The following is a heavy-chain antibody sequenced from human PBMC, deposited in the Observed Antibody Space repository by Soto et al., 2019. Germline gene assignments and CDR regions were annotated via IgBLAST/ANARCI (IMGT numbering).Heavy chain of an antibody. D-gene: IGHD6-13*01. J-gene: IGHJ5*02. CDR2: IYYSGST. CDR1: GGSISSYY. CDR3: VASLAASGLNWLDP. V-gene: IGHV4-59*12. Sequence: SETLSLTCTVSGGSISSYYWSWIRQPPGKGLEWIGYIYYSGSTNYNPSLKSRVTISIDASKKYFSLRLNSMTAADTAVYYCVASLAASGLNWLDPWGRGTLVTVSS.